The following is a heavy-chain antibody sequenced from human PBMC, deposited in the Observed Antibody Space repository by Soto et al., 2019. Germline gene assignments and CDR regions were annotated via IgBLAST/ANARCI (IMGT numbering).Heavy chain of an antibody. D-gene: IGHD3-22*01. CDR3: ARTYDSNGYANEFDS. CDR1: GRSITSYY. Sequence: QVVLQESGPGLVKPSETLSLTCSVSGRSITSYYWSWVRQPPGKGLEWIGYIYDNGITGQNPSLKSRVTMPADTSQNQFSLKLTSVTGADTAVYYCARTYDSNGYANEFDSWGQGILVTVTS. V-gene: IGHV4-59*12. J-gene: IGHJ4*02. CDR2: IYDNGIT.